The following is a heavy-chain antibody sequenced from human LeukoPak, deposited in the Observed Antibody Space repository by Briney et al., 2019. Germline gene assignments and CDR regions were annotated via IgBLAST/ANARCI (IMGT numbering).Heavy chain of an antibody. J-gene: IGHJ5*02. D-gene: IGHD3-9*01. Sequence: SETLSLTCTVSGVSVTTTSYYWAWIRQSPGKGLEWIGNVYSSGTTYYNPSFKSRVTISVDTSQNQFSLNLNSVTAADTAIYFCARLPTGYPNWFDPWGQGTRVTVSS. V-gene: IGHV4-39*01. CDR1: GVSVTTTSYY. CDR3: ARLPTGYPNWFDP. CDR2: VYSSGTT.